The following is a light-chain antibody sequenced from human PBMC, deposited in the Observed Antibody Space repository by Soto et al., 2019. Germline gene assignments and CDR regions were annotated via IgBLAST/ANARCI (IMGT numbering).Light chain of an antibody. CDR3: QQYNNWTIT. CDR2: GAS. CDR1: QSVISSY. Sequence: EIVLTQSPGTLSLSPGEKATLSCRASQSVISSYLAWYQPKPGQAPRXXIYGASSRETGIPDMFSGSGAGPECTRTISSLQSEDVAVDCCQQYNNWTITFGQGTKVDIK. V-gene: IGKV3-20*01. J-gene: IGKJ1*01.